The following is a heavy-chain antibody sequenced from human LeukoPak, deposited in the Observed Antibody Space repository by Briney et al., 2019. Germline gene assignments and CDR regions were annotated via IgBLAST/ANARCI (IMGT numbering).Heavy chain of an antibody. CDR2: IADDGINE. D-gene: IGHD6-19*01. Sequence: GGSLRLSCAASGFIFSSYGMHWVRQAPGKGLEWVAVIADDGINEYYAESVKGRFTISRDNSKNTLYLQMNSLRAEDTAMYYCAKEITRPNRAVAGLNYWGQGTLVTVSS. J-gene: IGHJ4*02. CDR1: GFIFSSYG. V-gene: IGHV3-30*18. CDR3: AKEITRPNRAVAGLNY.